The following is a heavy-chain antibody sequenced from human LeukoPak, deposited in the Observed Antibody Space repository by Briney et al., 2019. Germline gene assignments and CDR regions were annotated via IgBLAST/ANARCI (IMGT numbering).Heavy chain of an antibody. CDR2: ISNDGRKN. D-gene: IGHD6-13*01. CDR3: AKGHSSSWYYFGY. Sequence: PGRSLRLSCAASGFTFSNYDMHWVRQAPGKGLEWVAAISNDGRKNSHADSVKGRFTISRDNSKDTLYVQMNSLRAEDTAVYYCAKGHSSSWYYFGYWGQGTLVTVSS. CDR1: GFTFSNYD. J-gene: IGHJ4*02. V-gene: IGHV3-30*18.